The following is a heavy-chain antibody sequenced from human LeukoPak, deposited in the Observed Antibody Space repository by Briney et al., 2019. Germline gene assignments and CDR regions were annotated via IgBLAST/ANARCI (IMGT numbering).Heavy chain of an antibody. CDR2: INPNTGDT. CDR3: ARDPTNTSGRYAFFDY. V-gene: IGHV1-2*02. D-gene: IGHD6-19*01. J-gene: IGHJ4*02. Sequence: ASVKVSCKASGYTFTGYHMHWVRQAPGQGLEWMGWINPNTGDTNYAQKFQGRVTMTTDTSTTTAYMELRSLRSDDTALYYCARDPTNTSGRYAFFDYWGQGTLVTVSS. CDR1: GYTFTGYH.